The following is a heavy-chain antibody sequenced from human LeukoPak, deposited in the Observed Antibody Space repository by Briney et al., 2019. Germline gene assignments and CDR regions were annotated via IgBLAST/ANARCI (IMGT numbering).Heavy chain of an antibody. J-gene: IGHJ4*02. D-gene: IGHD3-10*01. CDR3: ARDQVAGGYYGSGSYSFDY. Sequence: ASVKVSCKASGYTFTSYGISWVRQAPGQGLEWMRWISAYNGNTNYAQKLQGRVTMTTDTSTSTAYMELRSLRSDDTAVYYCARDQVAGGYYGSGSYSFDYWGQGTLVTVSS. CDR1: GYTFTSYG. CDR2: ISAYNGNT. V-gene: IGHV1-18*01.